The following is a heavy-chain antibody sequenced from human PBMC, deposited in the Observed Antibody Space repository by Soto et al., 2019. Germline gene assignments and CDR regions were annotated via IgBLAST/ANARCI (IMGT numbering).Heavy chain of an antibody. D-gene: IGHD3-16*01. CDR3: AKVWGATHGDY. V-gene: IGHV3-30*18. CDR1: GFTFSSYG. CDR2: ISYDGSNK. J-gene: IGHJ4*02. Sequence: ESGGGVVQPGRSLRLSCAASGFTFSSYGMHWVRQAPRKGLEWVAVISYDGSNKYYADSVKGRFTISRDNSKNTLYLQMNSRRAEDTAVYYCAKVWGATHGDYWGQGTLVTVSS.